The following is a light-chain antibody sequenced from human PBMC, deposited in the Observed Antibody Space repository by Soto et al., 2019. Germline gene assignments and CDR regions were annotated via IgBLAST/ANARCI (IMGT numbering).Light chain of an antibody. CDR2: EAS. CDR3: QKYNRAPRT. V-gene: IGKV1-27*01. Sequence: DFQMTQSPSSLSASVGDRVTITCRASQDISDHLAWYQHKPAKVPKLLIYEASTLQSGVPSRFSGGGSGTDFPLTISSLQPEDVATYYCQKYNRAPRTFGQGTKVELK. CDR1: QDISDH. J-gene: IGKJ1*01.